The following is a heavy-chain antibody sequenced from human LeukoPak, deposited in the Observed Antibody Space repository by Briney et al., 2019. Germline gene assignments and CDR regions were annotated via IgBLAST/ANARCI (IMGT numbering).Heavy chain of an antibody. J-gene: IGHJ4*02. V-gene: IGHV3-30-3*01. Sequence: QPGRSLRLSCAASGFTFSSYAMHWVRQAPGKGLEWVAVISYDGSNKYYADSVKGRFTISRDNSKNTLYLQMNSLRAEDTAVYYCARESLVLSFDYWGQGTLVTVSS. CDR1: GFTFSSYA. CDR3: ARESLVLSFDY. CDR2: ISYDGSNK.